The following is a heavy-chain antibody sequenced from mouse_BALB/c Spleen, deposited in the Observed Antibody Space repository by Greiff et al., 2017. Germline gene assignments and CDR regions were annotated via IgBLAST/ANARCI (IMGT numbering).Heavy chain of an antibody. Sequence: EVKLMESGGGLVKPGGSLKLSCAASGFTFSSYAMSWVRQTPEKRLEWVASISSGGSTYYPDSVKGRFTISRDNARNILYLQMSSLRSEDTAMYYCAREITTAFMDYWGQGTSVTVSS. CDR1: GFTFSSYA. D-gene: IGHD1-2*01. CDR3: AREITTAFMDY. J-gene: IGHJ4*01. V-gene: IGHV5-6-5*01. CDR2: ISSGGST.